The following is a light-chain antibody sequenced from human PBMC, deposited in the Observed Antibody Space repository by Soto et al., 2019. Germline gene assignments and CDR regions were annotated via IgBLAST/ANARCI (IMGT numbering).Light chain of an antibody. CDR1: QSVGTS. V-gene: IGKV3-20*01. CDR3: QQYGSSGT. Sequence: DIVLTQSPATLSLSPGDRATLSCRASQSVGTSLAWYKQKPGQAPRLLIYGASNRATGIPDRFSGSGSGTDFTLTISRLEPEDFAVYYCQQYGSSGTFGQGTKVDIK. J-gene: IGKJ1*01. CDR2: GAS.